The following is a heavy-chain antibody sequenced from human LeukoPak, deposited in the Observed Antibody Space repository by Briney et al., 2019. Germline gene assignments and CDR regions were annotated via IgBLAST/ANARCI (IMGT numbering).Heavy chain of an antibody. CDR3: AREGYCSSTSCYFFPNWFDS. CDR1: GFTFSSYS. V-gene: IGHV3-21*01. Sequence: GGSLRLSCAASGFTFSSYSMNWVRQAPGKGLEWVSSIGSSSSYIYYADSVKGRFTISRDNAKNSLYLQMNSLRAEDTAVYYCAREGYCSSTSCYFFPNWFDSWGQGTLVTVSS. D-gene: IGHD2-2*01. J-gene: IGHJ5*01. CDR2: IGSSSSYI.